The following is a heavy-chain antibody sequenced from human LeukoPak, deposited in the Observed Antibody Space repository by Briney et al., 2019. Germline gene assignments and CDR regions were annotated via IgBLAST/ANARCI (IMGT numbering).Heavy chain of an antibody. V-gene: IGHV3-11*04. J-gene: IGHJ4*02. CDR2: ISSSGSTI. Sequence: GGSLRLSCAASGFTFSDYYMSWVRQAPGKGLEWVSYISSSGSTIYYADSVKDRFTISRDNAKNSLYLQMNSLRAEDTAVYYCARGRDPGIAVPFDYWGQGTLVTVSS. D-gene: IGHD6-19*01. CDR3: ARGRDPGIAVPFDY. CDR1: GFTFSDYY.